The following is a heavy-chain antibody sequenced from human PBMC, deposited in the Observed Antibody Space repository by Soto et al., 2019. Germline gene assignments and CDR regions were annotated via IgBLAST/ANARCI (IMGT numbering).Heavy chain of an antibody. J-gene: IGHJ6*02. D-gene: IGHD6-13*01. CDR3: ARGGYKQQLVIGYYYYYGMDV. CDR2: IYYSGST. V-gene: IGHV4-59*01. Sequence: SETLSLTCTVSGGSISSYYWSWIRQPPGKGLEWIGYIYYSGSTNYNPSLKSRVTISVDTSKNQFSLKLSSVTAADTAVYYCARGGYKQQLVIGYYYYYGMDVWGQGTTVTVSS. CDR1: GGSISSYY.